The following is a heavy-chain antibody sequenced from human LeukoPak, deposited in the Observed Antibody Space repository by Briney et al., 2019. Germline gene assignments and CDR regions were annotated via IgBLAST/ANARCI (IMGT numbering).Heavy chain of an antibody. D-gene: IGHD6-13*01. J-gene: IGHJ6*02. Sequence: PGGSLRLSCASSGFAFSNYAMNWVRQAPGKGLEWVSSLDSSGSYIFYADSVKGRFTISRDNSKNTLYLQMNSLRAEDTAIYYCAKDMTALPGTWGHLHYYSYSMDVWGQGTTVTVSS. CDR2: LDSSGSYI. V-gene: IGHV3-21*04. CDR1: GFAFSNYA. CDR3: AKDMTALPGTWGHLHYYSYSMDV.